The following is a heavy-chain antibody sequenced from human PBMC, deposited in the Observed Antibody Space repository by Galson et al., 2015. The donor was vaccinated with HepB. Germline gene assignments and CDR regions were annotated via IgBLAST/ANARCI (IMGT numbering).Heavy chain of an antibody. D-gene: IGHD6-13*01. CDR3: AKSKSSSWYSISRGFDY. CDR1: GFTFSSYA. Sequence: SLRLSCAASGFTFSSYAMSWVRQAPGKGLEWVSAISGSGGSTYYADSVKGRFTISRDNSKNTLYLQMNSLRAEDTAVYYCAKSKSSSWYSISRGFDYWGQGTLVTVSS. CDR2: ISGSGGST. J-gene: IGHJ4*02. V-gene: IGHV3-23*01.